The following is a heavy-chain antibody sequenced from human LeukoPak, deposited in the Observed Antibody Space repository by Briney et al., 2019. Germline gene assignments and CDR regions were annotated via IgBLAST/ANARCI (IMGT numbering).Heavy chain of an antibody. D-gene: IGHD3-22*01. CDR1: GGSFSGYY. J-gene: IGHJ5*02. CDR2: INHSGST. V-gene: IGHV4-34*01. CDR3: ARGGDSSGYEGRFDP. Sequence: SETLSLTCAVYGGSFSGYYWSWIRQPPGKGLEWIGEINHSGSTNYNPSLKSRLTISLDTSKNQFSLKLSSVTAVDTAVYYCARGGDSSGYEGRFDPWGQGTLVTVSS.